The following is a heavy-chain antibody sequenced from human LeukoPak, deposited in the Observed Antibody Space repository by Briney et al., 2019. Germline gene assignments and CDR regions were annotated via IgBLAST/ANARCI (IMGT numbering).Heavy chain of an antibody. D-gene: IGHD6-6*01. CDR1: GGSISSYY. CDR3: ARVGSSSSFDY. Sequence: SETLSLTRTLSGGSISSYYRSCIRQPPGEGLEWIGYIYYSGSTNYNPSLKSRVNISVDTSKNQFSLKLSSVTAADTAVYYCARVGSSSSFDYWGQGTLVTVSS. J-gene: IGHJ4*02. CDR2: IYYSGST. V-gene: IGHV4-59*01.